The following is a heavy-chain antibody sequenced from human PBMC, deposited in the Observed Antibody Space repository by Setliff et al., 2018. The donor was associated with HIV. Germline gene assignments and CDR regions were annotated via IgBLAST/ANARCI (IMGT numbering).Heavy chain of an antibody. J-gene: IGHJ5*02. V-gene: IGHV3-53*01. Sequence: GGSLRLSCAASGFTFGDYHMIWIRQAPGKGLEWVSVIYIGGSTFYTDSVKGRFTISRDNSKNTLYLHMNSLRAEDTAVYYCATLRQQLITGWFDPWGQGTLVTVSS. CDR1: GFTFGDYH. D-gene: IGHD6-13*01. CDR3: ATLRQQLITGWFDP. CDR2: IYIGGST.